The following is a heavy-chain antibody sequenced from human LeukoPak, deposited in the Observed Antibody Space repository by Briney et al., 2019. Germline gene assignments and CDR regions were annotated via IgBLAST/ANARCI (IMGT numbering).Heavy chain of an antibody. CDR2: INPSGGST. CDR3: ARGGDSSGYYYGVLGWFDP. Sequence: PGGSLRLSCAASGFTFTSYYMHWVRQAPGQGLEWMGIINPSGGSTSYAQKFQGRVTMTRDTSTSTVYMELSSLRSEDTAVYYCARGGDSSGYYYGVLGWFDPWGQGTLVTVSS. D-gene: IGHD3-22*01. V-gene: IGHV1-46*01. J-gene: IGHJ5*02. CDR1: GFTFTSYY.